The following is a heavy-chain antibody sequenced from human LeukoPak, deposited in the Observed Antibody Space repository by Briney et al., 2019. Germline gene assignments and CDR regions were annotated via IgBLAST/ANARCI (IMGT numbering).Heavy chain of an antibody. J-gene: IGHJ1*01. Sequence: SVKVSCKASGFTFTSSAMQWVRQARGQRLEWIGWIVVGSGNTNYAQKFQERVTITRDMSTSTAYMELSSLRSEDTAVYYCAADPYYDSSGTAQHWGQGTLVTVPS. D-gene: IGHD3-22*01. V-gene: IGHV1-58*02. CDR3: AADPYYDSSGTAQH. CDR2: IVVGSGNT. CDR1: GFTFTSSA.